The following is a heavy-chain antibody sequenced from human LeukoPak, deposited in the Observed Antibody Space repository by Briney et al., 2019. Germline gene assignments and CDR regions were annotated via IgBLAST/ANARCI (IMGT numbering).Heavy chain of an antibody. Sequence: ASVKVSCKASGYTFTGYYVHWVRQAPGQGLECMGWINPNSGGTNYAQKFQGSVTMTRDTSISTAYMELSRLRSDDTAVYYCARGGSGSYFSWLDPWGQGTPVTVSS. CDR2: INPNSGGT. J-gene: IGHJ5*02. D-gene: IGHD3-10*01. CDR3: ARGGSGSYFSWLDP. V-gene: IGHV1-2*02. CDR1: GYTFTGYY.